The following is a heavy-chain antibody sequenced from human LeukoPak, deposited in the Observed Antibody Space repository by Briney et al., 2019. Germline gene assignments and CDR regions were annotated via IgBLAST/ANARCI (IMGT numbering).Heavy chain of an antibody. D-gene: IGHD3-10*02. CDR3: AELGITMIGGV. V-gene: IGHV3-48*03. CDR2: ISSSGSTI. J-gene: IGHJ6*04. CDR1: GFTFSSYV. Sequence: PGGSLGLSCAASGFTFSSYVMNWVRQAPGKGLEWVSYISSSGSTIYCADSVKGRFTISRDNAKNSLYLQMNSLRAEDTAVYYCAELGITMIGGVWGKGTTVTISS.